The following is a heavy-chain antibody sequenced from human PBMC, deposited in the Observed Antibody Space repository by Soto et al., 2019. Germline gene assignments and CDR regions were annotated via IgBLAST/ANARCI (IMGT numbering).Heavy chain of an antibody. CDR1: GFTFSSYA. Sequence: GGSLRLSCAASGFTFSSYAMSWVRQAPGKGLEWVSAISGSGGSTYYADSVKGRFTISRDNSKNTLYLQMNSLRAEDTAVYYCAKDLVDTAILGYYYYGMDVWGQGTTVTVSS. D-gene: IGHD5-18*01. CDR3: AKDLVDTAILGYYYYGMDV. CDR2: ISGSGGST. J-gene: IGHJ6*02. V-gene: IGHV3-23*01.